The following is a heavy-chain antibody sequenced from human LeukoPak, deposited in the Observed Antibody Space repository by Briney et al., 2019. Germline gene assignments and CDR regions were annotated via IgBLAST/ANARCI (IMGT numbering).Heavy chain of an antibody. J-gene: IGHJ4*02. CDR1: GFTFSSYE. CDR3: AKESDYDILTGYWDY. Sequence: GGSLRLSCAASGFTFSSYEMNWVRQAPGKGLEWVSYISSSGSTIYYADSVKGRFTISRDNAKNSLYLQMNSLRAEDTALYYCAKESDYDILTGYWDYWGQGTLVTVSS. CDR2: ISSSGSTI. V-gene: IGHV3-48*03. D-gene: IGHD3-9*01.